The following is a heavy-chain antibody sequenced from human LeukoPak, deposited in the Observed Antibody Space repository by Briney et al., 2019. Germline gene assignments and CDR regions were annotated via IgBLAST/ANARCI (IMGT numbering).Heavy chain of an antibody. V-gene: IGHV1-18*01. CDR2: ISAYNGNT. D-gene: IGHD6-19*01. J-gene: IGHJ4*02. CDR1: GYTFTSYG. CDR3: ATANRGWSFDY. Sequence: GASVKVSCKASGYTFTSYGISWVRQAPGQGLEWMGWISAYNGNTNYAQKLQGRVTMTTATSTSTAYMELRSLRSDDTAVYYCATANRGWSFDYWGQGTLVTVSS.